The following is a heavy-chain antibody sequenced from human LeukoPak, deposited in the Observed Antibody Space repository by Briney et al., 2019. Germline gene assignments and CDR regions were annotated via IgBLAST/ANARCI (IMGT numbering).Heavy chain of an antibody. V-gene: IGHV3-7*01. CDR2: IKQDGSEK. CDR3: ARDRDILTGYRMGEAGGLDP. D-gene: IGHD3-9*01. Sequence: GGSLRLSCAASGFTFSSYWMSWVRQAPGKGLEWVANIKQDGSEKYYVDSVKGRFTISRDNAKNSLYLQMNSLRAEDTAVYYCARDRDILTGYRMGEAGGLDPWGQGTLVTVSS. J-gene: IGHJ5*02. CDR1: GFTFSSYW.